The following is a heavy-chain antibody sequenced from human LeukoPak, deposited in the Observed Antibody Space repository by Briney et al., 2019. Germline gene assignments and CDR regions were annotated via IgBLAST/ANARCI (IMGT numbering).Heavy chain of an antibody. Sequence: PGGSLRLSCAASGFSVSNNYMTWVRQAPGKGLEWVSAISGSGGSTYYADSVKGRFTISRDNSKNTLYLQMNSLRAEDTAVYYCAKGSGSVPWVRYYFDYWGQGTLVTVSS. CDR2: ISGSGGST. J-gene: IGHJ4*02. D-gene: IGHD3-10*01. V-gene: IGHV3-23*01. CDR3: AKGSGSVPWVRYYFDY. CDR1: GFSVSNNY.